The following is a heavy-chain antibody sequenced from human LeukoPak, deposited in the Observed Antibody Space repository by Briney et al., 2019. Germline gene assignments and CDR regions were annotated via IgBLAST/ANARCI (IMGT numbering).Heavy chain of an antibody. CDR1: GYTFTGYY. J-gene: IGHJ4*02. Sequence: ASVKVSCKASGYTFTGYYMHWVRQAPGQGLEWMGWINPNSCGTNYAQKFQGMVTMTRDTSISTAYMELSRLRSDDTAVYYCARVHRGSYPSDYWGQGTLVTVSS. D-gene: IGHD1-26*01. CDR2: INPNSCGT. CDR3: ARVHRGSYPSDY. V-gene: IGHV1-2*02.